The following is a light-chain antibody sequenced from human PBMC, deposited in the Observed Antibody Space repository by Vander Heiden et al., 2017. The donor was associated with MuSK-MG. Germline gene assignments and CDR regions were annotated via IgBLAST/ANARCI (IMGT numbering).Light chain of an antibody. CDR3: QQSYSTPQT. CDR1: QSISSY. CDR2: AAS. V-gene: IGKV1-39*01. Sequence: DIQMTQSPSSLSASVGDRVTITCRASQSISSYLNWYQQKPGKAPKLLIYAASSLLSGVPSRFSPTGSGTDFTLTISSLQPEDFATYYCQQSYSTPQTFGQGTKVEIK. J-gene: IGKJ1*01.